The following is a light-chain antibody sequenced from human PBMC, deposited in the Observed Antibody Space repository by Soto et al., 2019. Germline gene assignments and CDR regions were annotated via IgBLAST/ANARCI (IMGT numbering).Light chain of an antibody. V-gene: IGKV3-15*01. Sequence: EIVMTHSPATLSVSPGERATLSCRASQSVSSNLAWYQQKPGQAPRLLIYGASTRATGTPARFSGSGSGTEFTLNISSLQSDDFEVYYCQQYYNWSQYTIGQGTELEIK. CDR3: QQYYNWSQYT. J-gene: IGKJ2*01. CDR1: QSVSSN. CDR2: GAS.